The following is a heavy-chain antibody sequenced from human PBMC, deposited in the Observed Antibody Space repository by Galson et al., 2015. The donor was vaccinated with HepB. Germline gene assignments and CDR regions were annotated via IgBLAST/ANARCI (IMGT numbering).Heavy chain of an antibody. Sequence: SLRLSCAASGFSFRSYAMSWVRHAPGKGLEWVSTISAGGGGSTYYADSVKGRFTISRDNSKNTLYLQVNSLRAEDTAVYYCAKDHEYRSSTSCYWGVFDYWGQGTLVTVSS. D-gene: IGHD2-2*01. CDR3: AKDHEYRSSTSCYWGVFDY. J-gene: IGHJ4*02. CDR1: GFSFRSYA. CDR2: ISAGGGGST. V-gene: IGHV3-23*01.